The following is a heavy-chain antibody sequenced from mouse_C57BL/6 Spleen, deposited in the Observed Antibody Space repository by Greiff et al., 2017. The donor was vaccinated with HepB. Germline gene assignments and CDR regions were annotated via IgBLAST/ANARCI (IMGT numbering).Heavy chain of an antibody. D-gene: IGHD4-1*01. CDR2: IYPGDGDT. CDR3: AGWDDGFDY. Sequence: QVQLQHSGPELVKPGASVKISCKASGYAFSSSWMNWVKQRPGKGLEWIGRIYPGDGDTNYNGKFKGKATLTADKSSSTAYMQLSSLTSEDSAVYFCAGWDDGFDYWGQGTTLTVSS. CDR1: GYAFSSSW. J-gene: IGHJ2*01. V-gene: IGHV1-82*01.